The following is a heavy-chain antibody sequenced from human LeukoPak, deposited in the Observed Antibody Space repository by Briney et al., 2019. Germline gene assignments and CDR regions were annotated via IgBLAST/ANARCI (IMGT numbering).Heavy chain of an antibody. D-gene: IGHD6-13*01. CDR3: ARDVFDLRAAAGFFDY. V-gene: IGHV1-2*02. J-gene: IGHJ4*02. Sequence: ASVKVSCKASGYTFTGYYMHWVRQAPGQGLEWMGWINPNSGGTNYAQKFQGRVTMTRDTSISTAYMELSRLGSDDTAVYYCARDVFDLRAAAGFFDYWGQGTLVTVSS. CDR2: INPNSGGT. CDR1: GYTFTGYY.